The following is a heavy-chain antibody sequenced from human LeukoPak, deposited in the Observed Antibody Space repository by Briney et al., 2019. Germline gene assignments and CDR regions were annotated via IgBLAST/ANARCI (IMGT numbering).Heavy chain of an antibody. J-gene: IGHJ4*02. CDR1: GFTFSSYA. CDR3: AKVHRRDGYNFDY. Sequence: GGSLRLSCAASGFTFSSYAMSWVRQALGKGLEWVSAISGSGGSTYYADSVKGRFTISRDNSKNTLYLQMNSLRAEDTAVYYCAKVHRRDGYNFDYWGQGTLVTVSS. V-gene: IGHV3-23*01. D-gene: IGHD5-24*01. CDR2: ISGSGGST.